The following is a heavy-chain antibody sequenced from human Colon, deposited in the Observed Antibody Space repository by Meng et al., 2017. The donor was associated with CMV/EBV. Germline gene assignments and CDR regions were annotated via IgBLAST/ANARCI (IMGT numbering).Heavy chain of an antibody. CDR2: MYPYDSDI. Sequence: KVSCKASGYRFAGNWIAWFRQKPGKGLEWMGIMYPYDSDIRYSPSFQGQVTISADNSISTAFLQWSSLKASDSAMYYCARRGGLETGMAIDNWGQGTLVTVSS. V-gene: IGHV5-51*01. CDR1: GYRFAGNW. J-gene: IGHJ4*02. D-gene: IGHD5-18*01. CDR3: ARRGGLETGMAIDN.